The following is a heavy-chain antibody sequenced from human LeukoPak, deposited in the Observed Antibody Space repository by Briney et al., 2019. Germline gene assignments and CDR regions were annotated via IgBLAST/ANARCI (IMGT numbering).Heavy chain of an antibody. V-gene: IGHV1-69*02. CDR3: ARTYYYDSSGYRSPYYYYGMDV. CDR1: GYTFTGYY. D-gene: IGHD3-22*01. Sequence: ASVKVSCKASGYTFTGYYMHWVRQAPGQGLEWMGRIIPILGIANYAQKFQGRVTITADKSTSAAYMELSSLRSEDTAVYYCARTYYYDSSGYRSPYYYYGMDVWGQGTTVTVSS. CDR2: IIPILGIA. J-gene: IGHJ6*02.